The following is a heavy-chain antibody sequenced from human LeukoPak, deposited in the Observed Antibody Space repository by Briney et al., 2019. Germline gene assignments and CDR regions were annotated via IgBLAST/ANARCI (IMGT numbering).Heavy chain of an antibody. CDR3: ASGIKSSLGGAHDAFDV. D-gene: IGHD1-26*01. CDR2: ISAYNGNT. CDR1: GYTFTSYG. Sequence: ASVKVSCKASGYTFTSYGISWVRQAPGQGLEWMGWISAYNGNTNYAQKFQGRVTMTTDTSTSTAYMELRSLRSDDTAVYYCASGIKSSLGGAHDAFDVWGQGTMVTVSS. V-gene: IGHV1-18*01. J-gene: IGHJ3*01.